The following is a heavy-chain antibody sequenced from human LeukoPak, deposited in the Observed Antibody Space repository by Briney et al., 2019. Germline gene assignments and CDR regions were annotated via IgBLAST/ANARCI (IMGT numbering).Heavy chain of an antibody. CDR1: GFTFSSYA. Sequence: GGSLRLSCAASGFTFSSYAMSWVRQAPGKGLEWVSAISGSGGSTYYADAVKGRFTISRDNSKNTLYLQMNSLRAEDTAVYYCAKGGGVRYNWNDDYYYYYGMDVWGQGTTVTVSS. CDR2: ISGSGGST. D-gene: IGHD1-1*01. J-gene: IGHJ6*02. V-gene: IGHV3-23*01. CDR3: AKGGGVRYNWNDDYYYYYGMDV.